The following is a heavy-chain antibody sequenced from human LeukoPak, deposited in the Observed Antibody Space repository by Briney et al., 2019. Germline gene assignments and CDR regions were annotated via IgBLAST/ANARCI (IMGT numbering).Heavy chain of an antibody. J-gene: IGHJ4*02. Sequence: GGSLRLSCAASGFTFDDYAMHWVRQAPGKGLEWVSGISWNSGSIGYADSVKGRFTISRDNAKNSLYLQMNSLRAEDTALYFCGKDWGNTGSPDYWGQGTLVTVSS. CDR3: GKDWGNTGSPDY. V-gene: IGHV3-9*01. CDR1: GFTFDDYA. CDR2: ISWNSGSI. D-gene: IGHD3-10*01.